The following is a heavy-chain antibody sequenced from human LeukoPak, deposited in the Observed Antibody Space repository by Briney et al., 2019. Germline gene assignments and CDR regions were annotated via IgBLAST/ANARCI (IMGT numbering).Heavy chain of an antibody. J-gene: IGHJ4*02. Sequence: GGSLRLSCAASGFTFSSYAMSWVRQAPGKGLEWVSAISGSGGSTYYADSVKGRSTVSRDNSKNTLYLQMNSLRAEDTAVYYCAKISNDYGDYWGQGTLVTVSS. CDR1: GFTFSSYA. V-gene: IGHV3-23*01. CDR3: AKISNDYGDY. D-gene: IGHD2-8*01. CDR2: ISGSGGST.